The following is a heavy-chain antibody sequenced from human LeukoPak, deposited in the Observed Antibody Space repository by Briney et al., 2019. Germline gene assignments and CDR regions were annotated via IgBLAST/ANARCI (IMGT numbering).Heavy chain of an antibody. CDR1: GFAFSSYG. CDR2: IRYDGSNK. V-gene: IGHV3-30*02. J-gene: IGHJ4*02. Sequence: PGGSLRLSCAASGFAFSSYGMHWVRQAPGKGLEWVAFIRYDGSNKYYTDPAKGRFTISRANSKNTLYLQMNSLRTEDTAVYYCAEFGRVYVDAAIIDYWGQGTLVTVSS. CDR3: AEFGRVYVDAAIIDY. D-gene: IGHD5-18*01.